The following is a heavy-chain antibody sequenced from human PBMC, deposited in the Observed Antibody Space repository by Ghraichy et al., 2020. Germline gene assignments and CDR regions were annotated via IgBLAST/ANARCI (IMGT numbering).Heavy chain of an antibody. CDR2: ISAYNGNT. Sequence: ASVKVSCKVSRHTFKSHAHSWVRQAPGHGLERMGWISAYNGNTNYAQKFQGRVTMTTDTSTGTAYMELRRLRSTDTAVYYCARGGDWYGDDPLGSWGQGTLITVSS. CDR3: ARGGDWYGDDPLGS. D-gene: IGHD4-17*01. J-gene: IGHJ5*02. V-gene: IGHV1-18*01. CDR1: RHTFKSHA.